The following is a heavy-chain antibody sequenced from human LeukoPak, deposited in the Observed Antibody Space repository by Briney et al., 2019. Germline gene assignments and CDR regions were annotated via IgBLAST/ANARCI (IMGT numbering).Heavy chain of an antibody. CDR3: ARETPYCGGDCYSGPFDY. Sequence: ASVKVSCKAFGGTFSSYAISWVRQAPGQGLEWMGRIIPILGIANYAQKFQGRVTITADKSTSTAYMELSSLRSEDTAVYYCARETPYCGGDCYSGPFDYWGQGTLVTVSS. D-gene: IGHD2-21*02. V-gene: IGHV1-69*04. CDR1: GGTFSSYA. J-gene: IGHJ4*02. CDR2: IIPILGIA.